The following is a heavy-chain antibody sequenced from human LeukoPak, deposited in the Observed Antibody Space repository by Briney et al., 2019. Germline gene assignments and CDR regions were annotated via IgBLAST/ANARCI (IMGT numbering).Heavy chain of an antibody. CDR3: ASDFRSYNIRWCLDY. V-gene: IGHV3-48*01. J-gene: IGHJ4*02. Sequence: GGSLRLSCAASGFTLSIYTMNWVRQAPGKGLEWVSYMSTSGSISYADSVKGRFTISRDNAKNTLYLQMSSLRAEDTAVYYCASDFRSYNIRWCLDYWGQGTLVTVSS. D-gene: IGHD2-8*02. CDR2: MSTSGSI. CDR1: GFTLSIYT.